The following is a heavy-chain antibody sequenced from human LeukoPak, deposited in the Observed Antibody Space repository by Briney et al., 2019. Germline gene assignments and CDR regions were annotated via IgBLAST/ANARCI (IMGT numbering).Heavy chain of an antibody. Sequence: ASVKVSCKASGYRLTGYHLQWVRQAPGQGLEWMGWINPNSGDTYYAQKFQGRVTMTRDTSISTAYMELNRLKSDDTAVYFCARDAAVWGQGTLVTVSS. D-gene: IGHD2-15*01. CDR2: INPNSGDT. CDR1: GYRLTGYH. V-gene: IGHV1-2*02. J-gene: IGHJ1*01. CDR3: ARDAAV.